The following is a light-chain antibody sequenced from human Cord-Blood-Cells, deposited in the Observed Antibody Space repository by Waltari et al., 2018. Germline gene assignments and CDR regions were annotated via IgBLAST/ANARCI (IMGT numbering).Light chain of an antibody. CDR1: SSDVGRYNL. CDR2: EGS. V-gene: IGLV2-23*01. Sequence: QSALTQPASVSGSPGPAITIPCPGTSSDVGRYNLLPWYQHTPGKTPKPMIYEGSNRPSGVSNRFSGSNSGNTSSLTISGLQADDEADYYCCSYAGSSTFYVFGTGTKVTVL. J-gene: IGLJ1*01. CDR3: CSYAGSSTFYV.